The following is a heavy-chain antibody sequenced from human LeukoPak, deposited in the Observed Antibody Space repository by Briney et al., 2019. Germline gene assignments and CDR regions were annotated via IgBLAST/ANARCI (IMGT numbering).Heavy chain of an antibody. CDR3: TRDYDFGPPDY. V-gene: IGHV3-7*01. J-gene: IGHJ4*02. CDR1: GFTSRSYW. CDR2: IKKDGSEK. Sequence: GGSLRLSCEGSGFTSRSYWLSWVRQAPGKGLEWVAKIKKDGSEKYYAESVKGRFTISRDNAKNSLHVQMNSLRAEDTAVHFCTRDYDFGPPDYWGQGTLVSVSS. D-gene: IGHD3-3*01.